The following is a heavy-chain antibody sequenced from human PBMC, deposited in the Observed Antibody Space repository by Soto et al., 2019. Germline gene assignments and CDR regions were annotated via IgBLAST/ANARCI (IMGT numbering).Heavy chain of an antibody. Sequence: PGGSLRLSCEASGFTFSDYYMSWIRQAPGKGLEWVSYISSSSTFTNYADSVKGRFTISRDNAKNSVYLHMNSLRAEDTAVYFCARAYGPFTWGPGTLVTVSS. CDR2: ISSSSTFT. CDR3: ARAYGPFT. CDR1: GFTFSDYY. J-gene: IGHJ5*02. V-gene: IGHV3-11*06. D-gene: IGHD3-10*01.